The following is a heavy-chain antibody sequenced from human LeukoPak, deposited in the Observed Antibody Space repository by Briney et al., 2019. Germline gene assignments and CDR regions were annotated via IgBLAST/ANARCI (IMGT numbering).Heavy chain of an antibody. CDR1: GYTFTSYY. CDR2: INPSGGST. D-gene: IGHD3-22*01. J-gene: IGHJ4*02. CDR3: AREIGDSSGYYRFDY. V-gene: IGHV1-46*01. Sequence: ASVKVSCKASGYTFTSYYMHWLRQAPGQGLEWMGIINPSGGSTSYAQKFQGRVTMTRDTSTSTVYMELSSLRSEDTAVCYCAREIGDSSGYYRFDYWGQGTLVTVSS.